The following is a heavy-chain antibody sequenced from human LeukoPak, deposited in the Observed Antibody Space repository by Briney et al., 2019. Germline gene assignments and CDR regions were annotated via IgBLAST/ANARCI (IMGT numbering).Heavy chain of an antibody. CDR1: GITLSNYG. CDR3: AKRGVVIRVILVGFHKEAYYFDS. J-gene: IGHJ4*02. CDR2: ISGSGGGT. D-gene: IGHD3-10*01. V-gene: IGHV3-23*01. Sequence: GGSLRLSCAVSGITLSNYGMSWVRQAPGKGLEWVAGISGSGGGTNYADSVKGRFTISRDNAKNTLYLQMNSPRAEDTAVYFCAKRGVVIRVILVGFHKEAYYFDSWGQGALVTVSS.